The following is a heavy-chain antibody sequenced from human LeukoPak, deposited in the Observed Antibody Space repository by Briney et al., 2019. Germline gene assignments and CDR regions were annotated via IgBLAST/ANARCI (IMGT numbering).Heavy chain of an antibody. D-gene: IGHD6-13*01. CDR3: ARAWGAAAAPGY. CDR2: ISSNGGST. J-gene: IGHJ4*02. Sequence: PGGSLRLSCAASGFTFSSYAMHWVRQAPGKGLEYVSAISSNGGSTYYANSVKGRFTISRDNSKNTLYLQMGSLRAEDMAVYYCARAWGAAAAPGYWGQGTLVTVSS. CDR1: GFTFSSYA. V-gene: IGHV3-64*01.